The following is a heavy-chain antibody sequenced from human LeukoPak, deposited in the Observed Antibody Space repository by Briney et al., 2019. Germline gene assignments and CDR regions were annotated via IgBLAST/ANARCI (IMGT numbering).Heavy chain of an antibody. D-gene: IGHD2-15*01. Sequence: GESLKISCNVSGDTFTTYWIAWVRQMPGKGLEWMGIIYPGDSDAKYNPSFQGQVTFSVDKSAGTAFLQWHSLQASDTAMYYCARHDRTSTTSPYSSWGQGTLVTVSA. CDR1: GDTFTTYW. V-gene: IGHV5-51*01. J-gene: IGHJ5*02. CDR3: ARHDRTSTTSPYSS. CDR2: IYPGDSDA.